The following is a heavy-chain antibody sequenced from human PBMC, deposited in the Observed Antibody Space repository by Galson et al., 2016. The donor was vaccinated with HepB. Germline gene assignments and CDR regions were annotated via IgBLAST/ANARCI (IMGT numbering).Heavy chain of an antibody. CDR3: ARDKEDYVDGGGYNYFDP. V-gene: IGHV1-69*13. J-gene: IGHJ5*02. Sequence: SVKVSCKASGGNFNIFGINWVRQAPGQGLEWMGGSIPKFGTAQYPQKFQGRVTITADEATTTAYMDLSGLTSEDSAIYYCARDKEDYVDGGGYNYFDPWGQGTLVTVSS. CDR1: GGNFNIFG. CDR2: SIPKFGTA. D-gene: IGHD4-17*01.